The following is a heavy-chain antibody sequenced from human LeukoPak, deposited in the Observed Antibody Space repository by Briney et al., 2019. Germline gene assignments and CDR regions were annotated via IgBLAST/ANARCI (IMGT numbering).Heavy chain of an antibody. J-gene: IGHJ4*02. CDR3: ARVGPAAIFDY. CDR2: INPSGGST. CDR1: GYTFTSYY. V-gene: IGHV1-46*01. Sequence: ASVKVSCKASGYTFTSYYMHWVRQAPGQGLEWMGIINPSGGSTSYAQKFQGRATMTRDMSTSTVYMELSSLRSEDTAVYYCARVGPAAIFDYWGQGTLVTVSS. D-gene: IGHD2-2*01.